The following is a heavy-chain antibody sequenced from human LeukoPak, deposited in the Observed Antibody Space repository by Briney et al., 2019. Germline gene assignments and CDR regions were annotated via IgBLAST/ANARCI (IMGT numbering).Heavy chain of an antibody. CDR3: AKEPSAAAGDY. Sequence: GGSLRLSCAASGFTFSSYGMHWVRQAPGKGLEWVAVISYDGSNKYYADSVKGRFTISRDNSKNTLYLQMNSLRAEDRAVYYCAKEPSAAAGDYWGQGTLVTVSS. CDR1: GFTFSSYG. CDR2: ISYDGSNK. J-gene: IGHJ4*02. V-gene: IGHV3-30*18. D-gene: IGHD6-13*01.